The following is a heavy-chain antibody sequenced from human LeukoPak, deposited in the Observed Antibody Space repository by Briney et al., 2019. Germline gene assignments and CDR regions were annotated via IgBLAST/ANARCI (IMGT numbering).Heavy chain of an antibody. CDR2: IRYDGSNK. D-gene: IGHD4-17*01. J-gene: IGHJ4*02. CDR3: AKDAIEFDYGDYSLGY. CDR1: GFTFSSYG. V-gene: IGHV3-30*02. Sequence: GGSLRLSCAASGFTFSSYGMHWVRQAPGKGLEWVAFIRYDGSNKYYADSVKGRFTISRDNSKNTLYLQMNSLRAEDTAVYYCAKDAIEFDYGDYSLGYWGQGTLVTVSS.